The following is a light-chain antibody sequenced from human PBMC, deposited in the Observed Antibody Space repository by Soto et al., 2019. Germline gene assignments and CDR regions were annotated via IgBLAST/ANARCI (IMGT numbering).Light chain of an antibody. Sequence: QSALTQLRSVSGSPGQSVTISCTGTSSDVGGYNYVSWYQQHPGKAPKLMIYDVSKRPSGVPDRFSGSKSGNTASLTISGLQAEDEADYYCSSYAGTYTPYVFGTGTKVTV. V-gene: IGLV2-11*01. J-gene: IGLJ1*01. CDR2: DVS. CDR3: SSYAGTYTPYV. CDR1: SSDVGGYNY.